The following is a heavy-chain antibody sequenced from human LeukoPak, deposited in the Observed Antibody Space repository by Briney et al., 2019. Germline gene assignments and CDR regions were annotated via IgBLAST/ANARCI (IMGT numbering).Heavy chain of an antibody. CDR1: GLTLRSYW. CDR2: VNEGESER. Sequence: GGSLRLSRASSGLTLRSYWVHWVREARGKGLEGVASVNEGESERYYVDSVRGRFTISRDNDKTSLYLQMNSLRAEDTAVHYRAGAIGDDPCLHWGQGTLVTVS. D-gene: IGHD3-16*01. V-gene: IGHV3-7*01. CDR3: AGAIGDDPCLH. J-gene: IGHJ1*01.